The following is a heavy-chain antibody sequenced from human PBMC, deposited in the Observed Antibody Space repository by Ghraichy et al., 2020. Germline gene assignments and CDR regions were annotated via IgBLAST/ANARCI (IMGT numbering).Heavy chain of an antibody. J-gene: IGHJ4*02. Sequence: SETLSLTCTVSGGSISSSSYYWGWIRQPPGKGLEWIGSIYYSGSTYYNPSLKSRVTISVDTSKNQFSLKLSSVTAADTAVYYCAVHISSSFWVDYWGQGTLVTVSS. D-gene: IGHD6-6*01. CDR1: GGSISSSSYY. V-gene: IGHV4-39*01. CDR3: AVHISSSFWVDY. CDR2: IYYSGST.